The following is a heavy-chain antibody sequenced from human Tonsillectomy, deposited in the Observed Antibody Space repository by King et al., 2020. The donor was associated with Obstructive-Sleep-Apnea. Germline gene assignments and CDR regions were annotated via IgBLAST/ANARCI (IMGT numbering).Heavy chain of an antibody. D-gene: IGHD3-10*01. CDR2: IVVGSGNT. CDR3: AAVPGRDGDFD. V-gene: IGHV1-58*02. Sequence: QLQLVQSGPEVKKPGTSVKVSCKASGFSFTSSSMQWVRQARGQRLEWIGWIVVGSGNTLYRQRFQERVTITRDVSTSTAYMELSSLRSEDTAVYYCAAVPGRDGDFDWGQGTLVTVSP. CDR1: GFSFTSSS. J-gene: IGHJ4*02.